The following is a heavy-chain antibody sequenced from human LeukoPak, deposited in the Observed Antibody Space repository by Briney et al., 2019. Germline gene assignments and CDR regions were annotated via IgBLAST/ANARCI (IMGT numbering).Heavy chain of an antibody. J-gene: IGHJ4*02. V-gene: IGHV1-2*02. CDR3: AREHGECGSTSCHLDY. D-gene: IGHD2-2*01. Sequence: GASVKVSCKASGYTFTGYYMHWVRQAPGQGLEWMGWINPNSGGTNYAQKFQGRVTMTRDTSISTAYMELSRLRSDDTAVYYCAREHGECGSTSCHLDYWGQGTLVTVSS. CDR1: GYTFTGYY. CDR2: INPNSGGT.